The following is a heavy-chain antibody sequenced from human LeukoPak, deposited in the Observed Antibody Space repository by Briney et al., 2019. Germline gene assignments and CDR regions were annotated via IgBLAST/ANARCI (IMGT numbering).Heavy chain of an antibody. CDR1: GFTVSSNY. CDR2: ISASGDST. D-gene: IGHD2-21*01. J-gene: IGHJ6*02. V-gene: IGHV3-23*01. Sequence: GGSLRLSCAASGFTVSSNYMSWVRQAPGKGLEWVSAISASGDSTYYADSVKGRFTISRDNSKNTLYLQMNSLRAEDTAVYYCAKGGVGIYGMDVWGQGTTVTVSS. CDR3: AKGGVGIYGMDV.